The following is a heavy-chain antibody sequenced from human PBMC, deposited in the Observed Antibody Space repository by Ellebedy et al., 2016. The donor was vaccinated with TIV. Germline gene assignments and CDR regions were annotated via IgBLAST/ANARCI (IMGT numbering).Heavy chain of an antibody. Sequence: PGGSLRLSCAASGFTFSSSRMTWVRQAPGKGLEWVANINQDGSKKYYMDSVKGRFTISRDNAKNALYLQMNSLRDEDTAVYYCARDPPPEDNSGFLDYWGQGTLVTVSS. J-gene: IGHJ4*02. V-gene: IGHV3-7*01. CDR1: GFTFSSSR. CDR2: INQDGSKK. CDR3: ARDPPPEDNSGFLDY. D-gene: IGHD6-19*01.